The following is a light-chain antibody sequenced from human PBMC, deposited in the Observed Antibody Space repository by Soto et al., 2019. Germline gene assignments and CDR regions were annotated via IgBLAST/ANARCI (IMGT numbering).Light chain of an antibody. V-gene: IGKV3-11*01. J-gene: IGKJ4*01. Sequence: EIVLTQSPATLSLSPEERATLSCRASQSVSSYLAWYQQKPGQAPRLLIYDASNRATGIPARFSGSGSGTDFTLTISSLEPEDFAVYYCRQRSNWPPTFGGGTKVDIK. CDR3: RQRSNWPPT. CDR2: DAS. CDR1: QSVSSY.